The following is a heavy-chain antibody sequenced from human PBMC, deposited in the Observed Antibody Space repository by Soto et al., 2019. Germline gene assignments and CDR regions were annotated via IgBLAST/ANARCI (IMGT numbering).Heavy chain of an antibody. CDR2: INHSGST. CDR1: GGSFSGYY. V-gene: IGHV4-34*01. Sequence: SETLSLTCAVYGGSFSGYYWSWIRQPPGKGLEWIGEINHSGSTNYNPSLKSRVTISVDTSKNQFSLKLSSVTAADTAVYYCARKYSGYEGGHYYYYYYMDVWGK. D-gene: IGHD5-12*01. CDR3: ARKYSGYEGGHYYYYYYMDV. J-gene: IGHJ6*03.